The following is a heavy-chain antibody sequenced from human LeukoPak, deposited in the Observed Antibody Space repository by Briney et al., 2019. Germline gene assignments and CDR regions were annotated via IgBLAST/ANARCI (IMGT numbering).Heavy chain of an antibody. CDR1: GGSISCYY. J-gene: IGHJ6*03. Sequence: SETLSLTCTVSGGSISCYYWSWIRQPPGKGLEWIGYIYTSGSTNYNPSLKSRVTISVDTSKNQFSLKLSSVTAADTAVYYCARQYYYYMDVWGKGTTVTVSS. CDR2: IYTSGST. V-gene: IGHV4-4*09. CDR3: ARQYYYYMDV.